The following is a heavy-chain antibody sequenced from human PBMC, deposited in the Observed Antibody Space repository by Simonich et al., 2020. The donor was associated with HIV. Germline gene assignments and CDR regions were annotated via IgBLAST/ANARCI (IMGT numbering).Heavy chain of an antibody. V-gene: IGHV4-34*01. CDR3: ARRDRELILYFDY. CDR1: GGSFSGYY. Sequence: QVQLQQWGAGLLKPSETLSLTCAVYGGSFSGYYWSWIRQPPGKGLELNGEINHSGITNYKSSLNSRATISVDKSKNQFSLKLSSVTAADTAIYYCARRDRELILYFDYWGQGNLVTVSS. J-gene: IGHJ4*02. CDR2: INHSGIT. D-gene: IGHD3-3*01.